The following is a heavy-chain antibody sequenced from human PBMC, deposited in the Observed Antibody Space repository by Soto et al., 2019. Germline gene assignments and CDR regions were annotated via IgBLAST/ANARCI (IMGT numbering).Heavy chain of an antibody. CDR2: SRNKANSYTT. CDR1: GFTFSDHQ. Sequence: GGSLRLSCAASGFTFSDHQMGWVRQAPGKGLEWVGRSRNKANSYTTEYAASVKGRFTISRDDSKNSLYLQMNSLKIEDTAVYYCTTRGDGYNADYDYWGQGTLVTVSS. CDR3: TTRGDGYNADYDY. D-gene: IGHD5-12*01. V-gene: IGHV3-72*01. J-gene: IGHJ4*02.